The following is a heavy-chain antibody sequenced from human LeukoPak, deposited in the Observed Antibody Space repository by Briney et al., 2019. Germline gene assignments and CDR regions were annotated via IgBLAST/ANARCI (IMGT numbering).Heavy chain of an antibody. Sequence: NPSETLSLTCAVYGGSFSGYYWSWIRQPPGKGLEWIGETNHSGSTNYNPSLKSRVTISVDTSKNQFSLKLSSVTAADTAVYYCARSSYGYRGWFDPWGQGTLVTVSS. CDR1: GGSFSGYY. CDR3: ARSSYGYRGWFDP. J-gene: IGHJ5*02. V-gene: IGHV4-34*01. D-gene: IGHD5-18*01. CDR2: TNHSGST.